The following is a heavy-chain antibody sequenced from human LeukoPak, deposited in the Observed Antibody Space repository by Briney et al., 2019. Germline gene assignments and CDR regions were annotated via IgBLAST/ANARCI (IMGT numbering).Heavy chain of an antibody. CDR2: IYSDGST. CDR3: ARATLDN. CDR1: GFSVRSNY. Sequence: PGGSLRLSCAASGFSVRSNYISWVCQAPGKGLEWVSVIYSDGSTKYADSVKARFTISRDNSKNTVYLQMNSLRVEDTAVYYCARATLDNWGQGTLVTVSS. J-gene: IGHJ4*02. V-gene: IGHV3-53*01.